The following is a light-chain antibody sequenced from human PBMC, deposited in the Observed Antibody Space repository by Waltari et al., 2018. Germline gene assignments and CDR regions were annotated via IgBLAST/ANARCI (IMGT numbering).Light chain of an antibody. CDR3: QQYYSYPRT. CDR2: AAS. J-gene: IGKJ1*01. Sequence: AIRMTQSPSSFPASTGDRVTITFRASQGINTYLAWYQQKPGKAPRLLIYAASTLQGGVPSRFSGSGSGTDFTLTISSLQSEDFATYYCQQYYSYPRTFGPGTKVEIK. V-gene: IGKV1-8*01. CDR1: QGINTY.